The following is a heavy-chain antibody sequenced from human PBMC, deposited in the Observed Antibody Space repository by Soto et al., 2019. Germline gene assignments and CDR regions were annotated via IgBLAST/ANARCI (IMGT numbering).Heavy chain of an antibody. CDR3: ARAAAYGGIFFQH. J-gene: IGHJ1*01. CDR2: IWYDGSNK. V-gene: IGHV3-33*01. D-gene: IGHD2-15*01. CDR1: GFTFSSYG. Sequence: QVQLVESGGGVVQPGRSLRLSCAASGFTFSSYGMHWVRQAPGKGLEWVAVIWYDGSNKYYADSVKGRFTISRDNSKHTLYLQMSSLRAEGSGVYYCARAAAYGGIFFQHWGQGVLVTVSS.